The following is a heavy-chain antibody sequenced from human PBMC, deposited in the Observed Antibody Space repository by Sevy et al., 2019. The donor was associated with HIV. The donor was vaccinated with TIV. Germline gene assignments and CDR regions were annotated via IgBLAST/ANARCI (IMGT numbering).Heavy chain of an antibody. J-gene: IGHJ6*02. CDR3: AREGYSLGMDV. Sequence: SETLSLTCAVYGGSFSGYYWSWIRQPPGKGLEWIGEINHNGSTNYNPSLKSRVTISADTSKNQFSLNLSSVAAADPAVYYCAREGYSLGMDVWGQGTTVTVSS. V-gene: IGHV4-34*01. CDR1: GGSFSGYY. CDR2: INHNGST. D-gene: IGHD6-13*01.